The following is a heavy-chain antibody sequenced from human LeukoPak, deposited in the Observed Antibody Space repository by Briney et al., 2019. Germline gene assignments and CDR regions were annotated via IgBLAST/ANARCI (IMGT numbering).Heavy chain of an antibody. Sequence: SGTLSLTCAVYGGSFSGYYWSWIRQPPGKGLEWIGEINHSGSTNYNPSLKSRVTISVDTSKNHFSLNLRSVTAADTAVYYCARRSYNSPFRYWGQGTPVTVSS. D-gene: IGHD5-24*01. CDR2: INHSGST. V-gene: IGHV4-34*01. CDR3: ARRSYNSPFRY. J-gene: IGHJ4*02. CDR1: GGSFSGYY.